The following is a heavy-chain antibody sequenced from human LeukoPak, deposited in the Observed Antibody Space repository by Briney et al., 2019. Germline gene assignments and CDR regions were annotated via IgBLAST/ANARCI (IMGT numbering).Heavy chain of an antibody. Sequence: GGSLRVSCAGYGFTFSSYWMSWVRQAPGKGLEWVANINQDGSEKYYVDSVKGRFTISRDNAKNSLYLQMNSLRVKDTAVYYCARRRAVAFDYWGQGTLVTVSS. D-gene: IGHD6-19*01. CDR3: ARRRAVAFDY. V-gene: IGHV3-7*01. CDR1: GFTFSSYW. J-gene: IGHJ4*02. CDR2: INQDGSEK.